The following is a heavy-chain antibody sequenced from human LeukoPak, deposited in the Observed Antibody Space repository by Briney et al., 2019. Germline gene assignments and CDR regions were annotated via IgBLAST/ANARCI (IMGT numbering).Heavy chain of an antibody. CDR2: ISGSGGST. CDR1: GFTFSSYA. D-gene: IGHD3-3*01. CDR3: AKDWDDLRFLGWLVPLYYYMDV. Sequence: GGSLRLSCAASGFTFSSYAMSWVRQAPGKGLEWVSAISGSGGSTYYADSVQGRFTISRDNSKNTLYLQMNSLRAEDTAVYYCAKDWDDLRFLGWLVPLYYYMDVWCKGTTVTVS. V-gene: IGHV3-23*01. J-gene: IGHJ6*03.